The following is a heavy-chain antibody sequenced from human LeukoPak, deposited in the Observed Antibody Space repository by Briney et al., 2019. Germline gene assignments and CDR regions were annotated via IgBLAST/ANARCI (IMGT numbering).Heavy chain of an antibody. Sequence: SVKASCKASGGTFSSYAISWVRQAPGQGLEWMGRIIPIFGTANYAQKFQGRVTITTDESTSTAYMELSSLRSEDTAVYYCARNYGGNSGPSQAFDIWGQRAMVTVS. CDR1: GGTFSSYA. D-gene: IGHD4-23*01. J-gene: IGHJ3*02. V-gene: IGHV1-69*05. CDR2: IIPIFGTA. CDR3: ARNYGGNSGPSQAFDI.